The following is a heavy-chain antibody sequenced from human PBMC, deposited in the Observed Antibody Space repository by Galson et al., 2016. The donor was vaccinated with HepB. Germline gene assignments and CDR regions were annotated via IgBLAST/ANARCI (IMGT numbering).Heavy chain of an antibody. V-gene: IGHV3-30*03. CDR1: GFTFSSYG. J-gene: IGHJ3*02. D-gene: IGHD2-2*01. CDR2: MIYDGSKQ. CDR3: ARERFCSSATCYVGDAFHI. Sequence: SLRLSCAASGFTFSSYGMHWVRQAPGKGLEWVALMIYDGSKQYYADSVKGRFTISRDNSKNTLYLQMDSLRAEDTAVYFCARERFCSSATCYVGDAFHIGGQGTMVTVSS.